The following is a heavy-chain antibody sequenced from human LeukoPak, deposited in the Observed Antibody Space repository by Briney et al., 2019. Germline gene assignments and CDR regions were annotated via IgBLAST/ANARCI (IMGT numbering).Heavy chain of an antibody. CDR3: ARDIFGVWFGELVFDP. CDR1: GFTLRNYA. J-gene: IGHJ5*02. Sequence: GGSLRLSCAASGFTLRNYAMSWVRQAPGKGLEWVSSIGAGDKYTYYGDSVKGRFTISRDNSKNTLYLQMNSLRAGDTAVYYCARDIFGVWFGELVFDPWGQGTLVTVSS. V-gene: IGHV3-23*01. D-gene: IGHD3-10*01. CDR2: IGAGDKYT.